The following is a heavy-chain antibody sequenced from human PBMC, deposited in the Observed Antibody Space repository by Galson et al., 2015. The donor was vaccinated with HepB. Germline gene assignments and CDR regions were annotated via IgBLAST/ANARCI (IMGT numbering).Heavy chain of an antibody. D-gene: IGHD3-3*01. V-gene: IGHV3-30-3*01. CDR2: ISYDGSNK. Sequence: SLRLSCAASGFTFSSYAMHWVRQAPGKGLEWVAVISYDGSNKYYADSVKGRFTISRDNSKNTLYLQMNSLRAEDTAVYYCARDLTDPVNYDFWRGYYYYYGMDVWGQGTTVTVSS. CDR3: ARDLTDPVNYDFWRGYYYYYGMDV. CDR1: GFTFSSYA. J-gene: IGHJ6*02.